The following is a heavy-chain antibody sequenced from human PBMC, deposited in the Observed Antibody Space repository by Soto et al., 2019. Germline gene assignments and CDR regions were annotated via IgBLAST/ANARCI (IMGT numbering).Heavy chain of an antibody. Sequence: SETLSLTCTVSGDSISRGGYYWSWIRQHPGKGLEWIGYIYYTGSTYYNPSLLSRVTISVDTSKNEFSLRLGSVTAADTAVYYCARLNGYCISTNCHGYYGMDVWGQGTTVTVSS. V-gene: IGHV4-31*03. J-gene: IGHJ6*02. CDR2: IYYTGST. CDR1: GDSISRGGYY. CDR3: ARLNGYCISTNCHGYYGMDV. D-gene: IGHD2-2*03.